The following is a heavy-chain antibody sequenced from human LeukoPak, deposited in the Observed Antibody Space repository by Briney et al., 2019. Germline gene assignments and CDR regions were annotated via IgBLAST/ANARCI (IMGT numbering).Heavy chain of an antibody. V-gene: IGHV1-18*01. CDR1: GYTFTSYG. CDR2: ISAYNGNT. CDR3: ARDWRSGYYDAFDY. Sequence: ASVKVSCKASGYTFTSYGISWVRQAPGRGLEWMGWISAYNGNTNYAQKLQGRVTMTTDTSTSTTYMELRSLRSDDTAVYYCARDWRSGYYDAFDYWGQGTLVTVSS. J-gene: IGHJ4*02. D-gene: IGHD3-22*01.